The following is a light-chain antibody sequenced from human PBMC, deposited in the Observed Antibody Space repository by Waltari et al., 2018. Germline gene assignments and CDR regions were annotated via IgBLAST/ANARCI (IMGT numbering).Light chain of an antibody. Sequence: QSVLTQPPSASGTPGQRVTISCSGSRSNIGNNYVYWSQPLPGTAPKRLSYRNNQRPSGVPDRSSGSKSGTSASLAISGLRSEDEADYYCAVWDDSLSGRVFGGGTKVTVL. CDR3: AVWDDSLSGRV. CDR2: RNN. J-gene: IGLJ3*02. V-gene: IGLV1-47*01. CDR1: RSNIGNNY.